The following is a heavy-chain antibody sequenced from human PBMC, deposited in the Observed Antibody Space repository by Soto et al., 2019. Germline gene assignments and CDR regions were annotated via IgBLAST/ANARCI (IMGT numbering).Heavy chain of an antibody. CDR1: GFTFSTYA. V-gene: IGHV3-23*01. J-gene: IGHJ3*02. Sequence: GGSLRLSCAASGFTFSTYAMTWVRQAPGKGLEWVSAISASGGSTYYAGSVKGRFTISRDNSKNTLYVQMNSLRAEDTAEYYCARGVCYFSGGNCYMDEAFDIWGQGTMVTVSS. CDR3: ARGVCYFSGGNCYMDEAFDI. D-gene: IGHD2-15*01. CDR2: ISASGGST.